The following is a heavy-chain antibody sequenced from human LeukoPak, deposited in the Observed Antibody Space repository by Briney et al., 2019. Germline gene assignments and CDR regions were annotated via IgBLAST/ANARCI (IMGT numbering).Heavy chain of an antibody. J-gene: IGHJ4*02. V-gene: IGHV3-30*02. Sequence: GGSLRLSRAASGFTFSSYGMHWVRQAPGKGLEWVAFIRYDGSNEYYADSVKGRFTISRDNSKNTLYLQVNSLRADDTAVYYCAKDHNWGYFDYWGQGTLVTVSS. CDR1: GFTFSSYG. D-gene: IGHD7-27*01. CDR3: AKDHNWGYFDY. CDR2: IRYDGSNE.